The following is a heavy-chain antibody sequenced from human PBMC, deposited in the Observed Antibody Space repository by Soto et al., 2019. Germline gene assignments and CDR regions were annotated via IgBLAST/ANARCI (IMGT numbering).Heavy chain of an antibody. D-gene: IGHD6-13*01. J-gene: IGHJ4*02. V-gene: IGHV4-31*03. CDR3: ARFAREENPKVGSWYYFDY. CDR2: LYYSGRT. CDR1: GGSISSGGYF. Sequence: QVQLQESGPGLVKPSQTLSLTCTVSGGSISSGGYFWSWVRQHQGKGLEWIGNLYYSGRTYYNPSLKSRVTISVDTSKNQFSLKLSSVTAADTAVYYCARFAREENPKVGSWYYFDYWGQGTRVTVSS.